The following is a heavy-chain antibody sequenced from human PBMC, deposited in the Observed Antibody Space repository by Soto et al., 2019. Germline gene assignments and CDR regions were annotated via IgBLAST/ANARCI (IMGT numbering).Heavy chain of an antibody. CDR3: AKDPCSSWYCKYFEY. CDR1: GFSFSTYA. D-gene: IGHD6-13*01. Sequence: EVQLLESGGDLVQPGGSLRLSCAASGFSFSTYAMNWVRQTPGKGLEWVSGISATDGSTHYADSVRGRFTISRDNSKNTLYLQMNSLRAEDTALYYCAKDPCSSWYCKYFEYWGQGTRVTVSS. J-gene: IGHJ4*02. V-gene: IGHV3-23*01. CDR2: ISATDGST.